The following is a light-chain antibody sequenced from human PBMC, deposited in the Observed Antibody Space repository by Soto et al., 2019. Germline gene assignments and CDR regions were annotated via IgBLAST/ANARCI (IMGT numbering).Light chain of an antibody. CDR3: QQSYSTPPP. CDR1: QSVSSH. V-gene: IGKV1-39*01. Sequence: SQSAASVSATIGGRVTITCRASQSVSSHLNWYQQKPGKAPKVLMYRASSLQSGVPSRFSGSGSGTDFTLTISSLQPEDFATYYCQQSYSTPPPFGQGTRLAI. CDR2: RAS. J-gene: IGKJ5*01.